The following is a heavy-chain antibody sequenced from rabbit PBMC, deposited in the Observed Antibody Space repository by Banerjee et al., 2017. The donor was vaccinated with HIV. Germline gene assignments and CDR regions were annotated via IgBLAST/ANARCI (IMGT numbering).Heavy chain of an antibody. CDR2: IYAGSSGTT. Sequence: QEQLVESGGDLVKPGASLTLTCTASGFSFSSSYWICWVRQAPGKGLEWIACIYAGSSGTTYYANWAKGRFTISKTSSTTVTLQMTSLTAADTATYFCARDLANVVGVGYWDLWGPGTLVTVS. J-gene: IGHJ6*01. D-gene: IGHD1-1*01. CDR1: GFSFSSSYW. V-gene: IGHV1S45*01. CDR3: ARDLANVVGVGYWDL.